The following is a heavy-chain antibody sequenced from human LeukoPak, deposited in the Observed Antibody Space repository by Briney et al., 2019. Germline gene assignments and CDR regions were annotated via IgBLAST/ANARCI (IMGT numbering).Heavy chain of an antibody. CDR2: IYPGDSDT. D-gene: IGHD3-10*01. Sequence: GESLKISCKGSGYSFTSYWIGWVRQMPGKGLEWMGIIYPGDSDTRYSPSFQGQVTISADKSISTAYLQWSSLKASDTATYYCARLGGSGSYAEPFDYWGQGTPVTVSS. CDR1: GYSFTSYW. CDR3: ARLGGSGSYAEPFDY. J-gene: IGHJ4*02. V-gene: IGHV5-51*01.